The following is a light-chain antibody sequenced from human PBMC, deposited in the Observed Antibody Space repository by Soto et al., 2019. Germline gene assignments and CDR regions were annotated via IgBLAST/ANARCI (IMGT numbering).Light chain of an antibody. CDR1: QSVTSY. CDR2: AAS. V-gene: IGKV1-39*01. Sequence: DIQMTQSPSSLSASVGDSVTITCRTSQSVTSYLNWYQQKPGKAPKLLIYAASNLQSGVPPKFSASGSGTDFTLTISSLQPEDFATYYCQQSYSSPPTFGQGKRLEIK. CDR3: QQSYSSPPT. J-gene: IGKJ5*01.